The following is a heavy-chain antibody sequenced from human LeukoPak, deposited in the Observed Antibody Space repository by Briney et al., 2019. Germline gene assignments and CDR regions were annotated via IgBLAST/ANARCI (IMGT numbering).Heavy chain of an antibody. Sequence: ASVKVSFKASGYTFTGYYMHWVGQAPGQGLEWMGWINPNSGGTNYAQKFQGWVTMTRDTSISTAYMELSRLRSDDTAVYYCARDQEGKRNWFDPWGQGTLVTVSS. CDR2: INPNSGGT. CDR1: GYTFTGYY. CDR3: ARDQEGKRNWFDP. J-gene: IGHJ5*02. V-gene: IGHV1-2*04.